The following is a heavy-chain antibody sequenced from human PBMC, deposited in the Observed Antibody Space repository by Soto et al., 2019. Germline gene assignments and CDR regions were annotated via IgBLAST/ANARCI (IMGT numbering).Heavy chain of an antibody. CDR2: INPYSGGA. Sequence: QVQLLQSGAEVKKPGASVKVSCKASGYTFTGYFMHWVRQAPGQGREWMGWINPYSGGADYAQSFQGRVTMTRDTSISTVYMELSRLRFDDTAVYYCARVIRGAYYNSPLDTWGQGTVVTVSS. V-gene: IGHV1-2*02. D-gene: IGHD3-10*01. J-gene: IGHJ5*02. CDR3: ARVIRGAYYNSPLDT. CDR1: GYTFTGYF.